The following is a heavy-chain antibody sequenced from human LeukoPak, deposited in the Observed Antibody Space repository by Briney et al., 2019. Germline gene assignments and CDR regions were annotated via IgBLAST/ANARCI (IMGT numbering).Heavy chain of an antibody. J-gene: IGHJ6*02. CDR2: IYGGGST. Sequence: GGSLRLSCAASGFTVSSNYMSWVRQAPGKGLEWVSVIYGGGSTYYADSVKGRFTISRDNSKNTLYLQMNSLRAEDTAVYYCARDSRGPYYYYGMDVWGQGTTVTVSS. V-gene: IGHV3-53*01. CDR1: GFTVSSNY. CDR3: ARDSRGPYYYYGMDV. D-gene: IGHD3-10*01.